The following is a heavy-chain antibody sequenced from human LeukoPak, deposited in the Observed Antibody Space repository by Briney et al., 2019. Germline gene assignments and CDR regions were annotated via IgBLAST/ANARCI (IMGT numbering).Heavy chain of an antibody. V-gene: IGHV4-59*08. CDR2: IYYRGRT. Sequence: SETLSLTCTASGGSLSSYHWSWIRQPPGKGLEWIGYIYYRGRTKYNPSLQSRVTISVDTSRNQFSLRLSFVTAADTAVYYCARQSDDLGYFQHWGQGTLVTVSS. D-gene: IGHD3-16*01. CDR1: GGSLSSYH. J-gene: IGHJ1*01. CDR3: ARQSDDLGYFQH.